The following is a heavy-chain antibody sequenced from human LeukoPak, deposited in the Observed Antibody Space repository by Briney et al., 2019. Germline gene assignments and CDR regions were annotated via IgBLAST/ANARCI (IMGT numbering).Heavy chain of an antibody. D-gene: IGHD6-13*01. V-gene: IGHV1-2*02. CDR3: ARDFRIAAAGRDAFDI. CDR2: INPNSGGT. J-gene: IGHJ3*02. Sequence: ASVRVSCKASGYTFTGNYMHWVRQAPGQGLEWMGWINPNSGGTNYAQKFQGRVTMTRDTSISTAYMELSRLRSDDTAVYYCARDFRIAAAGRDAFDIWGQGTMVTVSS. CDR1: GYTFTGNY.